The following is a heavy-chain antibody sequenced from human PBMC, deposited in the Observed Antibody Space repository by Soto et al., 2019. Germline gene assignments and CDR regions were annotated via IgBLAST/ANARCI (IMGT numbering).Heavy chain of an antibody. CDR2: TNSDESSI. Sequence: DVQLEESGGGLVQPGGSLRLSCAASGFTFSSYWMHWVRQVPGKGLVWVARTNSDESSIAYADSVKGRFTISRDNAKNMVYLEMNSLRDEDTAVYYCAREFYYYDRSGNLGYWGQGALVTVSS. CDR3: AREFYYYDRSGNLGY. CDR1: GFTFSSYW. J-gene: IGHJ4*02. D-gene: IGHD3-9*01. V-gene: IGHV3-74*01.